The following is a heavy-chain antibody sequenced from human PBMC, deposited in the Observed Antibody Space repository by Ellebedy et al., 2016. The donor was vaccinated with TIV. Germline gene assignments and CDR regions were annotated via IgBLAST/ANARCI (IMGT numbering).Heavy chain of an antibody. Sequence: SQTLSLTCXISGDSVSSNSVAWNWIRQSPSRGLEWLGRTYYRSKWYNEYAGSLRSRITLNPDTSKNQLSLQLNSVTPEDTAVYYCAKDRRRSVVVPAYYFDYWGQGTLVTVSS. D-gene: IGHD2-2*01. J-gene: IGHJ4*02. CDR2: TYYRSKWYN. V-gene: IGHV6-1*01. CDR1: GDSVSSNSVA. CDR3: AKDRRRSVVVPAYYFDY.